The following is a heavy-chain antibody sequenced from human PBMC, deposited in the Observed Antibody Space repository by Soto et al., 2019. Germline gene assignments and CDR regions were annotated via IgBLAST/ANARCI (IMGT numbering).Heavy chain of an antibody. CDR3: ARGGDCSGGSCYFYYYYGMDV. V-gene: IGHV1-18*01. D-gene: IGHD2-15*01. Sequence: QVPLVQSGAEVKKPGASVKVSCKASGYTFTSYGISWVRQAPGQGLEWMGWISAYNGNTNYAQKLQGRVTMTTDTTTSTAYMELRSLRSDDTAVYYCARGGDCSGGSCYFYYYYGMDVWGQGTTVTVSS. CDR1: GYTFTSYG. J-gene: IGHJ6*02. CDR2: ISAYNGNT.